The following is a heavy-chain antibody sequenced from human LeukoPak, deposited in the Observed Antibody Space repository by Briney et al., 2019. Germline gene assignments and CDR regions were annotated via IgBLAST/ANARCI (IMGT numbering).Heavy chain of an antibody. CDR2: ISAYNGNT. Sequence: ASVKVSCKASGYTFTSYGISWVRQAPGQGLEWMGWISAYNGNTNYAQKLQGRVTMTTDTSTSTAYMELRSLRSDDTAVYYCARDPLEPPPYCSSTSCYEGVRFDPWGQGTLVTVSS. J-gene: IGHJ5*02. CDR1: GYTFTSYG. V-gene: IGHV1-18*01. D-gene: IGHD2-2*01. CDR3: ARDPLEPPPYCSSTSCYEGVRFDP.